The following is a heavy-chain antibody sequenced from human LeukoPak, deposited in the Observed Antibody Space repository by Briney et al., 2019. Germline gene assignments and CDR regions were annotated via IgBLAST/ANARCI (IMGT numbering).Heavy chain of an antibody. CDR3: ARGKRYSSSWFYNRFDP. D-gene: IGHD6-13*01. Sequence: PGGSLRLSCEVSGFTFSSYDMHWARQATGKGLEWVSGIGTTDDTHYPDSVKGRFTVSRENAKNSLYLQMNSLRAGDTAVYYCARGKRYSSSWFYNRFDPWGQGTLVTVSS. J-gene: IGHJ5*02. CDR2: IGTTDDT. CDR1: GFTFSSYD. V-gene: IGHV3-13*01.